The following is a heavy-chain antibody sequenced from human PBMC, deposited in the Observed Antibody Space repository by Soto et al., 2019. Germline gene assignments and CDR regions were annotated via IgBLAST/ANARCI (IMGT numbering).Heavy chain of an antibody. J-gene: IGHJ3*02. CDR2: INPNSGDT. Sequence: ASVKVSCKASGYIFTEYYIHWVRQAPGQGLEWMGWINPNSGDTRYAQKFQGRVTMTRDTSITTAYMELTRLSSDDTAVYYCATEKKRYSSSAGVDAFDIWGPGTTVTVSS. D-gene: IGHD2-15*01. CDR1: GYIFTEYY. CDR3: ATEKKRYSSSAGVDAFDI. V-gene: IGHV1-2*02.